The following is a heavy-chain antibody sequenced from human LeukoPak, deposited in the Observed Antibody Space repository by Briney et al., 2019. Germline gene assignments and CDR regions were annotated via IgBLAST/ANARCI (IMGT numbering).Heavy chain of an antibody. CDR1: GFTFKNFG. J-gene: IGHJ4*02. D-gene: IGHD4-11*01. V-gene: IGHV3-30*18. CDR3: AKGAADYQDYYFDS. CDR2: ISYDGNID. Sequence: GGSLRLSCSASGFTFKNFGMHWVRQAPDKGLEWVAVISYDGNIDYYADSVRGRFTISRDNSKKTLYLQMNSLRTEDTAVYYCAKGAADYQDYYFDSWGQGTLVTVSS.